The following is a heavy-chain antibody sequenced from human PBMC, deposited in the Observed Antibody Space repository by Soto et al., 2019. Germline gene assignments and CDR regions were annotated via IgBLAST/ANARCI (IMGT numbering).Heavy chain of an antibody. V-gene: IGHV3-30*18. CDR1: GFTFSSYG. Sequence: QVQLVESGGGVVQPGRSLRLSCAASGFTFSSYGMHWVRQAPGKGLEWVAVISYDGSNKYYADSVKGRFTISRDNSKNTLYLQMNSLRAEDTAVYYCAKDFYSSPPFDHWGQGTLVTVSS. CDR2: ISYDGSNK. D-gene: IGHD6-13*01. J-gene: IGHJ5*02. CDR3: AKDFYSSPPFDH.